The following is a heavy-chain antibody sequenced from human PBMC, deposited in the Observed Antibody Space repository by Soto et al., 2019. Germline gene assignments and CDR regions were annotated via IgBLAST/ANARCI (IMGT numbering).Heavy chain of an antibody. D-gene: IGHD3-3*01. CDR1: GGSISSYY. J-gene: IGHJ6*03. Sequence: SETLSLTCTVSGGSISSYYWSWVRQPPGKGLEWIGYIYYSGSTNYNPSLKSRVTISVDTSKNQFSLKLSSVTAADTAVYYCASQADQGFWSGLSSQYYYMDVWGKGTTVTVSS. CDR2: IYYSGST. V-gene: IGHV4-59*08. CDR3: ASQADQGFWSGLSSQYYYMDV.